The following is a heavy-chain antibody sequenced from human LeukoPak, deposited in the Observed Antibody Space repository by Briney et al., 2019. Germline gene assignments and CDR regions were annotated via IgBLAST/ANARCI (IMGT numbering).Heavy chain of an antibody. V-gene: IGHV1-18*01. CDR3: ARGGYLYYYYYYGMDV. CDR2: ISAYNGNT. J-gene: IGHJ6*02. CDR1: GYTFTSYG. D-gene: IGHD3-22*01. Sequence: GASVKVSCKASGYTFTSYGISWVRQAPGQGLEWMGWISAYNGNTNYAQKLQGGVTMTTDTSTSTAYMELRSLRSDDTAVYYCARGGYLYYYYYYGMDVWGQGTTVTVSS.